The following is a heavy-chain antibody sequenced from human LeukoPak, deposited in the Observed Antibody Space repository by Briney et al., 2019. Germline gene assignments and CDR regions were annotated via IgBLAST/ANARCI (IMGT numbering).Heavy chain of an antibody. CDR1: GFTFSSYW. J-gene: IGHJ4*02. Sequence: PGGSLRLSCAASGFTFSSYWMHWVRQAPGKGLVWVSRLNSDGSSATYADSVKGRFTISRDSAKNTLYLQMNSLRADDTAVYYCAREPYYYDSSGYYSLHYFDYWGQGTLVTVSS. V-gene: IGHV3-74*01. D-gene: IGHD3-22*01. CDR2: LNSDGSSA. CDR3: AREPYYYDSSGYYSLHYFDY.